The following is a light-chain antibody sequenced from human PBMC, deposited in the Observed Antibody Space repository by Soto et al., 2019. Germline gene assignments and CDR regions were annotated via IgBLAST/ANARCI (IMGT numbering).Light chain of an antibody. Sequence: QSVLMQPPSVSAAPGQKVTISCSGSSSNIGKNYVSWYQQLPGTAPKLLIYEHDKRPSGIPDRFSGSKTGTSATLGITGLQTGDEPDYYCGTWDSSLSAGVFGTGTKLTVL. CDR2: EHD. J-gene: IGLJ1*01. CDR3: GTWDSSLSAGV. CDR1: SSNIGKNY. V-gene: IGLV1-51*02.